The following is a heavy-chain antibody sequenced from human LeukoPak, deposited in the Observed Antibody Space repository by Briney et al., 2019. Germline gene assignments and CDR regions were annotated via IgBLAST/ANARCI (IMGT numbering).Heavy chain of an antibody. CDR1: GXTFSSYE. D-gene: IGHD2-2*01. Sequence: SGGSLRLSCTASGXTFSSYEMNWVRQAPGKGLEWVSYISSGTTTIYYADSVKGRFTISRDNAKNSLYLQMNSLRAEDTAVYYCARRHCSSTSCTLDYWGQGTLVTVSS. CDR2: ISSGTTTI. V-gene: IGHV3-48*03. J-gene: IGHJ4*02. CDR3: ARRHCSSTSCTLDY.